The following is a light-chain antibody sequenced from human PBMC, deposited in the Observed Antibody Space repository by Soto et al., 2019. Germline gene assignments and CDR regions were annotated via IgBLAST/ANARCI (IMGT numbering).Light chain of an antibody. Sequence: EIVFTQSPGTLSLSPGERVTLSCRASQSVSSSYLAWYQQKPGQAPRLLIYGASSRATDIPDRFSGSGSGTDFTLTISRLEPEDFAVYFCQQYDSSPYTFGQGTKLEIK. J-gene: IGKJ2*01. CDR2: GAS. CDR3: QQYDSSPYT. CDR1: QSVSSSY. V-gene: IGKV3-20*01.